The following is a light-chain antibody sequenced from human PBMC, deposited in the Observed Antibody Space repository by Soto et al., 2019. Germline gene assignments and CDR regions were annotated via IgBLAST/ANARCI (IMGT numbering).Light chain of an antibody. CDR2: AAS. CDR1: QGISGD. J-gene: IGKJ5*01. CDR3: QQLNTYPIT. Sequence: IQLTQSPSSLSASAGDRVTIACRASQGISGDLAWYQQEPGKAPKLLIYAASTLRSGVPSRFSGSGSGTDFTLTINSLQPEDFATYYCQQLNTYPITFGQGKRLEIK. V-gene: IGKV1-9*01.